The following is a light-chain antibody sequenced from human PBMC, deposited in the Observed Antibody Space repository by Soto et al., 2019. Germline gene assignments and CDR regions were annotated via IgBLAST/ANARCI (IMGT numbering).Light chain of an antibody. CDR3: LSYTSSNSYV. J-gene: IGLJ1*01. CDR2: EVS. Sequence: QSVLTQPPSVSGSPGQSVTISCTGTSSDVGSYNRVSWYQQPPGTAPKLMIYEVSNRPSGVPDRFSGSKSGNTASLTISGLQAGDEADYYCLSYTSSNSYVFGTGTRSPS. V-gene: IGLV2-18*02. CDR1: SSDVGSYNR.